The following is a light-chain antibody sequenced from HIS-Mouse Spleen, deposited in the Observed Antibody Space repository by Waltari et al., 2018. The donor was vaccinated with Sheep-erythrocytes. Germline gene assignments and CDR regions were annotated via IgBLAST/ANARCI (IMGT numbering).Light chain of an antibody. J-gene: IGLJ1*01. V-gene: IGLV2-11*01. CDR2: DVS. Sequence: QSALTQPRSVSGSPGQSVTIPSTGTSSDVGGYNYVSWYQQHPGKAPKLMIYDVSKRPSGVPDRFSGSKSGNTASLTISGLQAEDEADYYCCSYAGSYNHVFATGTKVTVL. CDR3: CSYAGSYNHV. CDR1: SSDVGGYNY.